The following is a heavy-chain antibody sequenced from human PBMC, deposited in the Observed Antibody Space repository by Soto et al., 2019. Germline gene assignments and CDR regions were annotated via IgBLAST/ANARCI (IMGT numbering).Heavy chain of an antibody. V-gene: IGHV4-59*08. CDR3: ARRTISGVITDYFDY. CDR2: AYSSGSA. J-gene: IGHJ4*02. D-gene: IGHD3-3*01. CDR1: GSSISSDY. Sequence: SETLSLTCTFSGSSISSDYWSWIRQPTGKGLEWIGYAYSSGSAIYNPSLKSRVTISLDTSKSQFSLKLSSVTAADTAVYYCARRTISGVITDYFDYWGQGTLVTVSS.